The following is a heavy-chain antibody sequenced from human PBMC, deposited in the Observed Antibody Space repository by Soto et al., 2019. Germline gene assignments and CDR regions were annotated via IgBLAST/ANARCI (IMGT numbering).Heavy chain of an antibody. J-gene: IGHJ3*01. CDR1: GGIFGSHG. Sequence: QVQLIQSEAEVKKPGSSVRVSCTASGGIFGSHGFSWVRQAPGQRPEWVGGFIPIFRTLTYTEKFQARVRIAADESTNVVYLDLSILTSEDKAVYYCVRDRRIYYSDPHDEFVASDYEVWGQGTMVSVSS. CDR3: VRDRRIYYSDPHDEFVASDYEV. V-gene: IGHV1-69*01. D-gene: IGHD3-22*01. CDR2: FIPIFRTL.